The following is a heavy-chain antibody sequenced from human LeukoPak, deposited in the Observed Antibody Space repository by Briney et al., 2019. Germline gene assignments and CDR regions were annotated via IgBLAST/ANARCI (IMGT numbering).Heavy chain of an antibody. CDR3: ARGRNHIVVVPAVWSVESAPPEFDY. CDR2: IYYSGST. Sequence: SETLSLTCTVSGGSISSSSYYWGWIRQPPGKGLEWIGSIYYSGSTYYNPSLKSRVTISVDTSKNQFSLKLSSVTAADTAVYYCARGRNHIVVVPAVWSVESAPPEFDYWGQRTLVTVSS. V-gene: IGHV4-39*01. CDR1: GGSISSSSYY. J-gene: IGHJ4*02. D-gene: IGHD2-2*01.